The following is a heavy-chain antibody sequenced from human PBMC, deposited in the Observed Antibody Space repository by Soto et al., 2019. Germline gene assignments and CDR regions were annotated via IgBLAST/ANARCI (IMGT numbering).Heavy chain of an antibody. Sequence: QVQLQESGPGLVKPSETLSLTCTVSGGSISSYYWSWIRQPPGKGLEWIGYIYNSGSTNYNPSLTSRAPIAGETSKHQCSLKLSSVTAADTAVYYCARGSTGYSSSWYRYWGQGTLVTVSS. CDR2: IYNSGST. D-gene: IGHD6-13*01. CDR3: ARGSTGYSSSWYRY. V-gene: IGHV4-59*08. J-gene: IGHJ4*02. CDR1: GGSISSYY.